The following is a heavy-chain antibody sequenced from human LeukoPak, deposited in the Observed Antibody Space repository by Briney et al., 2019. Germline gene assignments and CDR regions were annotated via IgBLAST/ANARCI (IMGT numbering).Heavy chain of an antibody. CDR1: DGSISSYY. CDR2: IHYSGST. CDR3: ASSRDGYNRHFDY. Sequence: PSETLSLTCSISDGSISSYYWNWIRQSPGKGLEWIGHIHYSGSTHYNPSLQSRVSISIDTSKNHFSLKLRSVTAADTAVHYCASSRDGYNRHFDYWGQGTLVTVSS. D-gene: IGHD5-24*01. V-gene: IGHV4-59*01. J-gene: IGHJ4*02.